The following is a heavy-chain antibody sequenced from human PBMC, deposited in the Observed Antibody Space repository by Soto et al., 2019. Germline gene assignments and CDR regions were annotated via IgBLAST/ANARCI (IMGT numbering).Heavy chain of an antibody. Sequence: GGSLRLSCAASGFTFSSYGMHWVRQAPGKGLEWVAVISYDGSNKYYADSVKGRFTISRDNSKNTLYLQMNSLRAEDTAVYYCAKALHYEAARTLTYYYYGMDVWGQGTTATVSS. CDR3: AKALHYEAARTLTYYYYGMDV. D-gene: IGHD6-6*01. CDR2: ISYDGSNK. V-gene: IGHV3-30*18. CDR1: GFTFSSYG. J-gene: IGHJ6*02.